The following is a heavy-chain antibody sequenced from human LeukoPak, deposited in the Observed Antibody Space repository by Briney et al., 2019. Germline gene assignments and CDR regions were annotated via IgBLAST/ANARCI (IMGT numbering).Heavy chain of an antibody. CDR3: ATQNGIQPWPWGSHYFDY. D-gene: IGHD5-18*01. J-gene: IGHJ4*02. Sequence: SETLSLTCTVSGGSISSGGYYWRWIRQPPGKGLEWIGEINHSGSTNYNPSLKSRVTISVDTSKNQFSLKLSSVTAADTAVYYCATQNGIQPWPWGSHYFDYWGQGTLVTVSS. CDR2: INHSGST. V-gene: IGHV4-39*07. CDR1: GGSISSGGYY.